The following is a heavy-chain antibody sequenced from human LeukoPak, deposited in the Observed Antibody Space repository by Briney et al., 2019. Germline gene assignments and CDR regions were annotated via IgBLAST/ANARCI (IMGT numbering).Heavy chain of an antibody. V-gene: IGHV4-39*01. D-gene: IGHD2/OR15-2a*01. Sequence: SETLKVTCTVSGGSITTSSYYWGWIRQPPGKGLEWIGIIYYSGSTYYNPSLKGRVTISVDTSKNQFSLKLSSVTAADTAVYYCARAFRPRYFDLWGGGT. CDR2: IYYSGST. J-gene: IGHJ2*01. CDR1: GGSITTSSYY. CDR3: ARAFRPRYFDL.